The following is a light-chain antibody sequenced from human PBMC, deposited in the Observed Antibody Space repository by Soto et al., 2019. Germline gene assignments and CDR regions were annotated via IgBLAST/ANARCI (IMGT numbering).Light chain of an antibody. Sequence: DIQMTQSPSTLSAAVGDTVTITCRASQTMSSWLAWYQQKPGKAPNRLIYKASILESGVPSRFSGSGSGTEFTLTISSLQPDDFATYYCLQYTRPCTFGQGTKLEIK. V-gene: IGKV1-5*03. J-gene: IGKJ2*02. CDR2: KAS. CDR1: QTMSSW. CDR3: LQYTRPCT.